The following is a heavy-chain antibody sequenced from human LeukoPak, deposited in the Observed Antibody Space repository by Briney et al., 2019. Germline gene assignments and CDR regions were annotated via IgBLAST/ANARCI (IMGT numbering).Heavy chain of an antibody. CDR1: GFTFSSYA. V-gene: IGHV3-23*01. CDR3: AKGSSSWYRGSHYFDY. Sequence: GGSLRLSCAASGFTFSSYAMSWVRQAPGKGLEWVSAISGSGGSTYYADSVKGRLTISRDNSKNTLYLQMNSLRAEDTAVYYCAKGSSSWYRGSHYFDYWGQGTLVTVSS. CDR2: ISGSGGST. D-gene: IGHD6-13*01. J-gene: IGHJ4*02.